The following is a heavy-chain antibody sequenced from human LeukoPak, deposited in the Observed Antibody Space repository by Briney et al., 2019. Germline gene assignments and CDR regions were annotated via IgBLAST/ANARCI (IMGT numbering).Heavy chain of an antibody. J-gene: IGHJ4*02. Sequence: PGGSLRLSCAASGFTFRNFGMHWVRQPPGKGLEWVTVISYDGSGQYYTDSVKGRFTISRDDSKNTLYLQMNSLRPEDTAVYYCAKQRSGGSGWCMDYWGQGTLVTVSS. D-gene: IGHD6-19*01. V-gene: IGHV3-30*18. CDR3: AKQRSGGSGWCMDY. CDR2: ISYDGSGQ. CDR1: GFTFRNFG.